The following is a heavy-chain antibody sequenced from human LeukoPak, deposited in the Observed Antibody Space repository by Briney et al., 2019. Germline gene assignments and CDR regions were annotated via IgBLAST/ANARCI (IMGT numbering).Heavy chain of an antibody. D-gene: IGHD3-22*01. CDR3: ARVAVTVTPIVVVIYLVDY. Sequence: GGSLRLSCAASGFTFSSYSMNWVRQAPGKGLEWVSYISSSSSTIYYADSVKGRFTISRDNAKNSLYLQVNSLRAEDTAVYYCARVAVTVTPIVVVIYLVDYWGQGTLVTVSS. J-gene: IGHJ4*02. CDR1: GFTFSSYS. V-gene: IGHV3-48*01. CDR2: ISSSSSTI.